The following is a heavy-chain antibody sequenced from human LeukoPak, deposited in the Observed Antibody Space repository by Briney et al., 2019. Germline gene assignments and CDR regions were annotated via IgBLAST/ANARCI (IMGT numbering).Heavy chain of an antibody. CDR2: IYYSGST. Sequence: SETLSLTCTVSGGSISSSSYYWGWVRQPPGKGLEWLGSIYYSGSTYYNPSLKSRVTISVDTSKNQFSLKLSSVTAADTAVYYCARHCRSTVTYYYYYYMDVWGKGTTVTVSS. D-gene: IGHD4-11*01. CDR3: ARHCRSTVTYYYYYYMDV. CDR1: GGSISSSSYY. V-gene: IGHV4-39*01. J-gene: IGHJ6*03.